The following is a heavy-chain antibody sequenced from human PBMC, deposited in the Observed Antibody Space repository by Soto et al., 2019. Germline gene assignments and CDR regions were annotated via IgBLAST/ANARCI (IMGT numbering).Heavy chain of an antibody. CDR2: IRRIAYGGTT. V-gene: IGHV3-49*04. CDR3: SRSLAIDFDH. CDR1: GFNFAAYT. J-gene: IGHJ4*02. Sequence: GGSLRLSCSASGFNFAAYTMSWVRLTPGKGLEWVGFIRRIAYGGTTDYAASVKGRFTISRDDSRKIVYLQMSRLKIEDTAVYYCSRSLAIDFDHWGQGTLVTVSS.